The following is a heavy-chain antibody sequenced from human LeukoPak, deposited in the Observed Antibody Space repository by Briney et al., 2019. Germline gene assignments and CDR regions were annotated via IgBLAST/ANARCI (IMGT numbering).Heavy chain of an antibody. Sequence: QPGGSLRLSCAASGFTFSSYEMNWVRQAPGKGLEWVSYISSSGSTIYYADSVKGRFTISRDNAKNSLYLQMNSLRAEDTAVYYCAREYGSGTSIRFDYWGQGTLVTVSS. CDR1: GFTFSSYE. CDR2: ISSSGSTI. CDR3: AREYGSGTSIRFDY. D-gene: IGHD3-10*01. J-gene: IGHJ4*02. V-gene: IGHV3-48*03.